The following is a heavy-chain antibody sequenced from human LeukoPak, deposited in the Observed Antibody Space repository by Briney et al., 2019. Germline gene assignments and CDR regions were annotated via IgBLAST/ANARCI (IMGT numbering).Heavy chain of an antibody. D-gene: IGHD1-7*01. CDR3: VRDEGTNWNYENYPLDM. CDR2: ISYYGTYQ. CDR1: TFSFSNQV. V-gene: IGHV3-30*01. J-gene: IGHJ3*02. Sequence: GGSLRLSCAASTFSFSNQVMHWVRQTPGEGLEWLAVISYYGTYQYYAGSVRGRFTVSKDNSKNTLFLQMNSLRPEDTAVYFCVRDEGTNWNYENYPLDMWGQGTLVTVSS.